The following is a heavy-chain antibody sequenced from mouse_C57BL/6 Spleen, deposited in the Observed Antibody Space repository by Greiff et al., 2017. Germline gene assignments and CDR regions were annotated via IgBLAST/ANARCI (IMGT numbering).Heavy chain of an antibody. CDR3: AREEWGQLRLRAWFAY. CDR1: GYTFTSYW. D-gene: IGHD3-2*02. CDR2: IYPGSGST. J-gene: IGHJ3*01. V-gene: IGHV1-55*01. Sequence: QVQLQQPGAELVKPGDSVKMSCKASGYTFTSYWITWVKQRPGQGLEWIGDIYPGSGSTNYNEKFKSKATLTVDTSSSTAYMQRSSLTSEDSAVYYCAREEWGQLRLRAWFAYWGQGTLVTVSA.